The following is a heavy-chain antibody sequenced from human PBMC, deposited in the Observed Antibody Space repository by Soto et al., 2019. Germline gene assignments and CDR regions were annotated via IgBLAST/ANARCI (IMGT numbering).Heavy chain of an antibody. CDR2: IYYSGST. V-gene: IGHV4-39*01. J-gene: IGHJ5*02. D-gene: IGHD6-13*01. CDR3: ARRLAAAGTDYAGWFDP. CDR1: GGSISSSSYY. Sequence: QLQLQESGPGLVKPSETLSLTCTVSGGSISSSSYYWGWIRQPPGKGLEWIGGIYYSGSTYYNPALKSRFTISVDTSKNQFSLKLSSVTAADTAVYYGARRLAAAGTDYAGWFDPWGQGTLVTVSS.